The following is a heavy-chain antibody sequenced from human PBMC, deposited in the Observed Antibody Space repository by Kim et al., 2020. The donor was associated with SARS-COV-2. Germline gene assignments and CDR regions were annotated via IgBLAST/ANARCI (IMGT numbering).Heavy chain of an antibody. Sequence: SVKVSCKASGGTFSSYAISWVRQAPGQGLEWMGGIIPIFGTANYAQKFQGRVTITADESTSTAYMELSSLRSEDTAVYYCATRGSXXXAGXXXXXXXXDXCGQGXXXTXSS. CDR1: GGTFSSYA. CDR2: IIPIFGTA. V-gene: IGHV1-69*13. D-gene: IGHD3-10*01. CDR3: ATRGSXXXAGXXXXXXXXDX. J-gene: IGHJ5*02.